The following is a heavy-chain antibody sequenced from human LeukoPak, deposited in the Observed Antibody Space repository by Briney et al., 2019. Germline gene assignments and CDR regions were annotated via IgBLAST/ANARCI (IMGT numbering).Heavy chain of an antibody. CDR2: INPSGGST. J-gene: IGHJ4*02. D-gene: IGHD3-16*01. CDR3: AGGPPCPCRFGYGGVCKGSSVSFDY. Sequence: ASVKVSCKASGYTFTSYYMHWVRQAPGQGLEWMGIINPSGGSTSYAQKFQGRVTMTRDTSTSTVYMELSSLRSEDTAVYYCAGGPPCPCRFGYGGVCKGSSVSFDYWGRGTLVTVSS. V-gene: IGHV1-46*01. CDR1: GYTFTSYY.